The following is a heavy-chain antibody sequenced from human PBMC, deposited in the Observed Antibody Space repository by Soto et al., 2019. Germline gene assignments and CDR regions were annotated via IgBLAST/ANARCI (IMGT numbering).Heavy chain of an antibody. D-gene: IGHD2-2*01. Sequence: PSETLSLTCAVYGGSFSGYYLSWIRQPPGKGLEWIGEINHSGSTNYNPSLKSRVTISVDTSKNQFSLKLSSVTAADTAVYYCARGRVVVVPAARKGRWFDPWGQGTLVTVSS. CDR1: GGSFSGYY. CDR2: INHSGST. V-gene: IGHV4-34*01. CDR3: ARGRVVVVPAARKGRWFDP. J-gene: IGHJ5*02.